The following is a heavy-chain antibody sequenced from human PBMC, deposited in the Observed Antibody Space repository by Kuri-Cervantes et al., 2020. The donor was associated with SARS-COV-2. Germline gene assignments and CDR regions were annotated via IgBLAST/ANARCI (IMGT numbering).Heavy chain of an antibody. J-gene: IGHJ4*02. CDR2: IKCDGSEK. Sequence: LKISCAASGFTFSSSWMHWVRQAPEKGLEWVSDIKCDGSEKYYVDTVKGRFIISRDNAKNMLFLQMNSLRAEDTAVYYCVRDGDHWNFDYWGQGTLVTVSS. V-gene: IGHV3-52*01. D-gene: IGHD1-1*01. CDR1: GFTFSSSW. CDR3: VRDGDHWNFDY.